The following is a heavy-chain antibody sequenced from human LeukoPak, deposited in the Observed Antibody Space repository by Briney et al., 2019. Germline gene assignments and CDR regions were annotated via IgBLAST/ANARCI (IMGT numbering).Heavy chain of an antibody. CDR1: GGTFSSYA. CDR3: AREYSSSWYAGLYYFDY. CDR2: IIPIFGTA. V-gene: IGHV1-69*13. Sequence: SVKVSCKASGGTFSSYAISWVRQAPGQGLEWMGGIIPIFGTANYAQKFQGRVTITADESTSTAYMELSSLRSEDTAVYYCAREYSSSWYAGLYYFDYWGQGTLVTVSS. D-gene: IGHD6-13*01. J-gene: IGHJ4*02.